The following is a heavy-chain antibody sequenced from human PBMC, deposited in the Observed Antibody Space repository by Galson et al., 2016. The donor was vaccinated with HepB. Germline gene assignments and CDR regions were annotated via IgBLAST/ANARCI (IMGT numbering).Heavy chain of an antibody. D-gene: IGHD3-22*01. CDR1: GFSFSSFW. V-gene: IGHV3-7*01. J-gene: IGHJ1*01. Sequence: SLRLSCAASGFSFSSFWMSWVRQAPGKGLEWVGSTNELGTERYYVDSVKGRFTILRANSKNSVYLRVNALSDEDTAVYYCARHEAGSGYSRGYLHYWGQGTLVTVSS. CDR2: TNELGTER. CDR3: ARHEAGSGYSRGYLHY.